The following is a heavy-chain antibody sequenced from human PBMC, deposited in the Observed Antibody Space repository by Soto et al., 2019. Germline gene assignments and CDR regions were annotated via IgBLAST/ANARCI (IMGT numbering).Heavy chain of an antibody. CDR3: ARDVGITIFGVVISYYYYGMVV. V-gene: IGHV3-30-3*01. CDR2: ISYDGSNK. D-gene: IGHD3-3*01. CDR1: GFTFSSYA. J-gene: IGHJ6*02. Sequence: QVQLVESGGGVVQPGRSLRLSCAASGFTFSSYAMHWVRQAPGKGLEWVAVISYDGSNKYYADSVKGRFTISRDNSKNTLYLQMNSLRAEDTAVYYCARDVGITIFGVVISYYYYGMVVWGQGTTVTVSS.